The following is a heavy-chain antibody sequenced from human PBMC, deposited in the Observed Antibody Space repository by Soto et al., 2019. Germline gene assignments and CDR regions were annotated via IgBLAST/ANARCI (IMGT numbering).Heavy chain of an antibody. Sequence: QVQLVQSGAEVKKPGASVKVSCKASGYTFTSYAMHWVRQAPGQRLEWMGWINAGNGNTKYSQKFQGRVTITRDTSASTAYMELSSLRSEDTAVYYCARVNCSSTSCYGYYYYMDVWGKGNTVTVSS. CDR3: ARVNCSSTSCYGYYYYMDV. D-gene: IGHD2-2*01. CDR2: INAGNGNT. CDR1: GYTFTSYA. V-gene: IGHV1-3*01. J-gene: IGHJ6*03.